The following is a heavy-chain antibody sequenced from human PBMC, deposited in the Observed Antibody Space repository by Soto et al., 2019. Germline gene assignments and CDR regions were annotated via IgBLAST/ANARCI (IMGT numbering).Heavy chain of an antibody. CDR1: GGTFSSYA. CDR3: AISRGNWEANWFDP. D-gene: IGHD7-27*01. J-gene: IGHJ5*02. Sequence: ASVKVSCKASGGTFSSYAISWVRQAPGQGLEWMGGIIPIFGTANYAQKFQGRVTITADESTSTAYMELSSLRSEDTAVYYCAISRGNWEANWFDPWGQGTLVTVSS. CDR2: IIPIFGTA. V-gene: IGHV1-69*13.